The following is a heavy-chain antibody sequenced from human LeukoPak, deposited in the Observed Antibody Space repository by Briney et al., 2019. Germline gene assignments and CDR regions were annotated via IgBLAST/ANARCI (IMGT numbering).Heavy chain of an antibody. J-gene: IGHJ4*02. V-gene: IGHV3-30*03. D-gene: IGHD1-1*01. CDR2: ISSDGNNK. Sequence: GGSLRLSCAASGFTFSRYGMHWVRQAPGKGLEWVATISSDGNNKNYADSMKGRFTISRDNSKNTLSLRMNSLRPDDTAVYYWAREGGAETRVVDYWGQGTLVTVSS. CDR1: GFTFSRYG. CDR3: AREGGAETRVVDY.